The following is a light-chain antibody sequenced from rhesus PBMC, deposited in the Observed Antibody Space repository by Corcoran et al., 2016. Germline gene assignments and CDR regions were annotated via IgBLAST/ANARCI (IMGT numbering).Light chain of an antibody. J-gene: IGKJ2*01. CDR2: YAS. CDR3: QQYNSDPYS. V-gene: IGKV1-37*01. Sequence: DIQMTQSPSSLSASVGDRVTITCRASQGISSYLAWYQQKPGKATKPLIYYASNYESGVPSRFSGSGAGTEFTLTISSLQPEDFATYYCQQYNSDPYSFGQGTKVEIK. CDR1: QGISSY.